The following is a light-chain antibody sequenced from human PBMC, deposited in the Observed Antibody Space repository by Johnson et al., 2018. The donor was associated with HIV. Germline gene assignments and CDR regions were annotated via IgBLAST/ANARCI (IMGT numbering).Light chain of an antibody. Sequence: QSVLTQPPSVSAAPGQKVTISCSGSSSNIGNNYVSWYQQLPGTAPKLLIYENNKRPSGIPDRFSGSKSGTSATLGITGLQTGDEADDYGGTWDSSLSAYVFGTGTNVTVL. J-gene: IGLJ1*01. V-gene: IGLV1-51*02. CDR2: ENN. CDR1: SSNIGNNY. CDR3: GTWDSSLSAYV.